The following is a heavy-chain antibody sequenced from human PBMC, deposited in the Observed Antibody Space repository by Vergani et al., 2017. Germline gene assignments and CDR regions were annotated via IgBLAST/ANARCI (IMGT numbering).Heavy chain of an antibody. V-gene: IGHV3-21*04. CDR3: AKDAVGYCNGRSCYSEGGFDY. Sequence: EVQLVESGGGLVKPGGSLRLSCAASGFTFSSYSMNWVRQAPGKGLEWVSSISSSSSYIYYADSVKGRFTISRDNAKNSLYLQMNSLRAEDTALYYCAKDAVGYCNGRSCYSEGGFDYWGQGTLVTVSS. D-gene: IGHD2-15*01. CDR2: ISSSSSYI. J-gene: IGHJ4*02. CDR1: GFTFSSYS.